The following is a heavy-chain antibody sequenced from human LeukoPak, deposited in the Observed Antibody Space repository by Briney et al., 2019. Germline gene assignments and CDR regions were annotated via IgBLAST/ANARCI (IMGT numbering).Heavy chain of an antibody. J-gene: IGHJ3*02. Sequence: GASVKVSCKASGYTFTSYGISWVRQAPGQGLEWMGGIIPIFGTANYAQKFQGRVTITADESTSTAYMELSSLRSEDTAVYYCARPQHRNYGSGHHDAFDIWGQGTMVTVSS. CDR1: GYTFTSYG. V-gene: IGHV1-69*13. CDR2: IIPIFGTA. D-gene: IGHD3-10*01. CDR3: ARPQHRNYGSGHHDAFDI.